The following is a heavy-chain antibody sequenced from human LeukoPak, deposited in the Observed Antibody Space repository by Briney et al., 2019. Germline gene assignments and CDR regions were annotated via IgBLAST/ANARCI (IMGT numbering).Heavy chain of an antibody. J-gene: IGHJ4*02. V-gene: IGHV4-39*07. CDR2: IYYSGST. CDR1: GGSISSSSYY. D-gene: IGHD6-13*01. Sequence: SETLSLTCTVSGGSISSSSYYWGWIRQPPGKGLEWIGSIYYSGSTYYNPSLKSRVTISVDTSKNQFSLELSSVTAADTAVYYCARGEDSSSWGRLLRYFDYWGQGTLVTVSS. CDR3: ARGEDSSSWGRLLRYFDY.